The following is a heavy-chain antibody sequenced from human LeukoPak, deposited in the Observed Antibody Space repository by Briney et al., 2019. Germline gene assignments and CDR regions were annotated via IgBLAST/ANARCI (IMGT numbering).Heavy chain of an antibody. CDR3: AKDLQLWLKAPGYFDY. Sequence: GGSLRLSCAASGFTFSNYPMNWVRQAPGKGLEWVSYIGSGGSPIYYPDSVRGRFSISRDNAKNSLYLQMSSLRAEDTAEYYCAKDLQLWLKAPGYFDYWGQGTLVTVSS. J-gene: IGHJ4*02. V-gene: IGHV3-48*04. D-gene: IGHD5-18*01. CDR2: IGSGGSPI. CDR1: GFTFSNYP.